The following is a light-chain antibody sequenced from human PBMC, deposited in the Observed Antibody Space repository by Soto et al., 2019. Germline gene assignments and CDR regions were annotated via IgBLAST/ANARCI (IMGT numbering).Light chain of an antibody. J-gene: IGLJ1*01. CDR3: QSYDSSLSAFYV. CDR2: GNS. Sequence: VLTQPPSVSGAPGQRVTISCTGSSSNIGAGYDVHWYQQLPGTAPKLLIYGNSNRPSGVPDRFSGSKSGTSASLAITGLQGEDEADYYCQSYDSSLSAFYVFGTGTKLTVL. V-gene: IGLV1-40*01. CDR1: SSNIGAGYD.